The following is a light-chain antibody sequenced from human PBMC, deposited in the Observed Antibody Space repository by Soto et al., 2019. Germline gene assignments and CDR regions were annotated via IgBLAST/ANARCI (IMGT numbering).Light chain of an antibody. CDR1: QRISSW. CDR2: GAS. J-gene: IGKJ2*01. V-gene: IGKV1-5*01. CDR3: QQYTSYGIYT. Sequence: DIQMTQSPSTLSASVGDRVTITCRASQRISSWLAWYQQKPGKAPKLLIYGASSLESWVPSRFSGSGSGTEYTLTISSLQPDDFATYYCQQYTSYGIYTFGQGTKLEIK.